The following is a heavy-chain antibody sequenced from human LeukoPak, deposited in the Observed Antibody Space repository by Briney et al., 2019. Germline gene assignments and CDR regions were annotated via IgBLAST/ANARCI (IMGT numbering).Heavy chain of an antibody. Sequence: PSETLSLTCTVSGGSISSYYWSWIRQPAGKGLEWIGRIYTSGGTNYNPSLKSRVTMSVDTSKNQFSLKLSSVTAADTAVYYCARVVTIFGVVTKVVDAFDIWGQGTMVTVSS. J-gene: IGHJ3*02. V-gene: IGHV4-4*07. CDR3: ARVVTIFGVVTKVVDAFDI. CDR2: IYTSGGT. CDR1: GGSISSYY. D-gene: IGHD3-3*01.